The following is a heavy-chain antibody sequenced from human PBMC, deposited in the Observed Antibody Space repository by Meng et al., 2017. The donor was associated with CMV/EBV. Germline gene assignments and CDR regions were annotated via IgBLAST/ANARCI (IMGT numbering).Heavy chain of an antibody. CDR2: IIPIFGTA. V-gene: IGHV1-69*05. CDR1: GGTFSSYA. J-gene: IGHJ6*02. Sequence: SAMVSCKASGGTFSSYAISWVRQAPGQELEWMGGIIPIFGTANYAQKFQGRVTITTDESTSTAYMELSSLRSEDTAVYYCARGDCSSTSCYGGYENGMDVWGQGTTVTVSS. D-gene: IGHD2-2*01. CDR3: ARGDCSSTSCYGGYENGMDV.